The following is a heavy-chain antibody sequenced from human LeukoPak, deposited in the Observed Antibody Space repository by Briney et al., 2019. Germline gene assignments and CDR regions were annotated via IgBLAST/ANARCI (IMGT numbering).Heavy chain of an antibody. CDR3: ARVFGRQLPDY. Sequence: ASVKVSCKASGYTFTGYYMHWVRQAPGQGLEWMGWINPNSGGTNYAQRFQGRITMTRDTSISTAYMELSRLRSDDTAIYYCARVFGRQLPDYWGQGTLVTVSS. CDR1: GYTFTGYY. J-gene: IGHJ4*02. CDR2: INPNSGGT. V-gene: IGHV1-2*02. D-gene: IGHD1-26*01.